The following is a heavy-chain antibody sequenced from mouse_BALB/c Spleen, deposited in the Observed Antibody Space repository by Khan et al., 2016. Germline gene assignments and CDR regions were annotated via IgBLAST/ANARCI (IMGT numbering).Heavy chain of an antibody. J-gene: IGHJ1*01. CDR2: INTETGEP. D-gene: IGHD1-2*01. CDR1: GYTFTAYS. CDR3: ARHYYAYGYVDD. V-gene: IGHV9-2-1*01. Sequence: QIQLVQSGPELKKPGETVKISCKASGYTFTAYSIHWVKQAPGKGLKWMGWINTETGEPTYADDFKGRFAFSLETSASTAFLQINNLKNEDTATYFCARHYYAYGYVDDWGAGTTVTVSS.